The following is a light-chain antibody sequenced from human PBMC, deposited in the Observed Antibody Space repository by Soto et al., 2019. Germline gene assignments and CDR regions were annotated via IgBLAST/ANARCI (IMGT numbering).Light chain of an antibody. V-gene: IGKV3-15*01. CDR1: QSVRNN. CDR3: HQYNNWPRT. CDR2: GAS. Sequence: EIVMTQSPATLSVSPVEGVTLSCRASQSVRNNLAWYQQKPGQAPSLLIYGASTRATGIPARFSGSGPGTEFTLTISSLQSEDFAVYFCHQYNNWPRTFGQGTRLENK. J-gene: IGKJ5*01.